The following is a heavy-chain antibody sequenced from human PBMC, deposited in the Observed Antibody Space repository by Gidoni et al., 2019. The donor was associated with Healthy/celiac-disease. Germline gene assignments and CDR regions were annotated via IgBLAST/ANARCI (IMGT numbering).Heavy chain of an antibody. J-gene: IGHJ4*02. CDR2: ISWNSGSI. V-gene: IGHV3-9*01. Sequence: EVQLVESGGGLVQPGRSLRLSCAASGFTFDDYAMHWVRQAPGKGLEWVSGISWNSGSIGYADSVKGRFTISRDNAKNSLYLQMNSLRAEDTALYYCAKDKYGYYRYFDYWGQGTLVTVSS. CDR3: AKDKYGYYRYFDY. D-gene: IGHD1-26*01. CDR1: GFTFDDYA.